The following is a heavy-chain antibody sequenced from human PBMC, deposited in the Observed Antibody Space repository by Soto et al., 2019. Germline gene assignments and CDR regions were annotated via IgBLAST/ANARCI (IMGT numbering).Heavy chain of an antibody. CDR2: ISYDGSNK. CDR3: ARDHELWFGPFDY. Sequence: VGSLRLSCAASGFTFSSYAMHWVRQAPGKGLEWVAVISYDGSNKYYADSVKGRFTISRDNSKNTLYLQMNSLRAEDTAVHYCARDHELWFGPFDYWGQGTLVTVSS. D-gene: IGHD3-10*01. J-gene: IGHJ4*02. CDR1: GFTFSSYA. V-gene: IGHV3-30-3*01.